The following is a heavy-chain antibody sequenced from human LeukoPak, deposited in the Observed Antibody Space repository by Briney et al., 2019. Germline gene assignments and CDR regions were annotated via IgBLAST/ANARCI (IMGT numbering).Heavy chain of an antibody. CDR3: ASHMRSRYSGYDHPTS. J-gene: IGHJ5*02. CDR2: IYHSGST. CDR1: GGSISSGGYY. Sequence: SETLSLTCTVSGGSISSGGYYWSWIRQPPGKGLEWIGYIYHSGSTYYNPSLKSRVTISVDRSKNQFSLKLSSVTAADTAVYYCASHMRSRYSGYDHPTSWGQGTLVTVSS. V-gene: IGHV4-30-2*01. D-gene: IGHD5-12*01.